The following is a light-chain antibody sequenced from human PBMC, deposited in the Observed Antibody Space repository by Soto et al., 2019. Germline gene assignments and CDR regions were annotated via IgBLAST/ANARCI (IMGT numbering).Light chain of an antibody. Sequence: QSALTQPRSVSGSPGQSVTISCTGTSSDVGGYNYVSWYQQHPGKAPKLRISDVSKRPSGVPDRFSGSKSGNTASLNISGLQAEDEAEYYCCSYAGSYTNVFGTGTKLTVL. V-gene: IGLV2-11*01. CDR3: CSYAGSYTNV. J-gene: IGLJ1*01. CDR1: SSDVGGYNY. CDR2: DVS.